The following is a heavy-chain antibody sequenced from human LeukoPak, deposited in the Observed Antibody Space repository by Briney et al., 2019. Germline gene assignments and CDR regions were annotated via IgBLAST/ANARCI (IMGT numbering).Heavy chain of an antibody. CDR2: ISYDGSNE. CDR3: AKEFNRGLPDY. D-gene: IGHD2-21*01. Sequence: GRSLRLSCAASGFSFSSYGMHWVRQAPGKGLEWVAVISYDGSNEYYADSVKGRFTISRDNSKNTLYLQMSSLRAEDTAVYYCAKEFNRGLPDYWGQGTLVTVPS. CDR1: GFSFSSYG. V-gene: IGHV3-30*18. J-gene: IGHJ4*02.